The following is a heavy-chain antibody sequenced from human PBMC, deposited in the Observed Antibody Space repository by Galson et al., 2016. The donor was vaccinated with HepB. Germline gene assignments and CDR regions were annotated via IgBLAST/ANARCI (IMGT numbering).Heavy chain of an antibody. CDR2: IYSGGST. CDR1: GFSVSSNY. D-gene: IGHD3-22*01. J-gene: IGHJ4*02. CDR3: AKVRYDSSSYQSPYFDH. V-gene: IGHV3-53*01. Sequence: SMRLSCAASGFSVSSNYILWVRQAPGKGLEWVSAIYSGGSTYYADAVKGHFTVSRDNPKNTVYLQMNSLRAEDTAVYYCAKVRYDSSSYQSPYFDHWGQGILVTVSS.